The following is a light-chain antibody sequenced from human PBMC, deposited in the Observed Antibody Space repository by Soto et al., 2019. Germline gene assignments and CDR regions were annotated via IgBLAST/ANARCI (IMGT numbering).Light chain of an antibody. CDR3: HQYGTAPLT. CDR2: GAS. CDR1: QSVAANY. J-gene: IGKJ3*01. Sequence: EVVLTPSPGPLSLSPGERATLSCRASQSVAANYLAWYQQKRGQAPRLLIYGASSRATGIPDRFSGSGSGTDFTLTISRLEPEDFSVYYCHQYGTAPLTFGPGTKVDIK. V-gene: IGKV3-20*01.